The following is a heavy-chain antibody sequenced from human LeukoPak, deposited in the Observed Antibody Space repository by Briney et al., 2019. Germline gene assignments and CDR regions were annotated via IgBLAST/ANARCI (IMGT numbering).Heavy chain of an antibody. Sequence: GGTLRLSCAASGFTFRRYGMNWVRQAPGKGLEWVANIKQGGSEKYYVDSVKGRFTISRDNAKNSLYLQMNSLRAEDTAVYYCARENGYNHFDYWGQGTLVTVSS. V-gene: IGHV3-7*01. D-gene: IGHD5-24*01. CDR3: ARENGYNHFDY. CDR1: GFTFRRYG. J-gene: IGHJ4*02. CDR2: IKQGGSEK.